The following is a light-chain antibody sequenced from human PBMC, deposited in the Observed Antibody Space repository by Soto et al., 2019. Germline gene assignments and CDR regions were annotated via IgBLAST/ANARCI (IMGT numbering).Light chain of an antibody. CDR2: EVS. V-gene: IGLV2-14*01. Sequence: QSALTQPASVSGSPGQSITISCTGTSSDVGGYNYVSWYQQHPGKAPKLMIYEVSNRPSGVSNRFSGSKSGNTASLTISGVQAEDEADYYCSSYTISSPHWVFGGGTKLTVL. J-gene: IGLJ3*02. CDR1: SSDVGGYNY. CDR3: SSYTISSPHWV.